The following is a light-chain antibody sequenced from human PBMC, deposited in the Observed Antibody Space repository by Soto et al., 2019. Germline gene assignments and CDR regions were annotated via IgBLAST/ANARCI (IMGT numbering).Light chain of an antibody. CDR3: QQSYSTPIT. V-gene: IGKV1-39*01. CDR1: QSISSY. Sequence: PSSLSASVGDRVTITCRASQSISSYLNWYQQKPGKAPKLLIYAASSLQSGVPSRFSGSGSGTDFTLTISSLQPEDFATYYCQQSYSTPITFGQGTRLEIK. J-gene: IGKJ5*01. CDR2: AAS.